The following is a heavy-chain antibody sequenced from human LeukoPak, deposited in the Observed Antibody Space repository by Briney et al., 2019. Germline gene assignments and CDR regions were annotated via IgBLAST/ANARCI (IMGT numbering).Heavy chain of an antibody. CDR2: ISSNSSYI. Sequence: GGSLRLSCAASGFTFSSYSMNWVRQAPGKGLEWVSSISSNSSYIYYADSVRGRFTISRDNAKNSLYLQMNSLRAEDTAVYYCAREEEYSYGYCDYWGQGTLVTVSS. CDR1: GFTFSSYS. D-gene: IGHD5-18*01. J-gene: IGHJ4*02. CDR3: AREEEYSYGYCDY. V-gene: IGHV3-21*01.